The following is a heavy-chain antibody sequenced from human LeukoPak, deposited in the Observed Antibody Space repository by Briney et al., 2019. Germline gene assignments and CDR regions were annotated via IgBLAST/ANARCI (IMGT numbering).Heavy chain of an antibody. Sequence: KPSETLSLTCTVSGGSISSDGYYWSWIRQFPGKGLEWIGYIYYSGNTVYNPSLKSRVTMLRDTSNNQFSLKLTSATAADTAVYYCARDRMVRGSIIVQAFDIWGQGTMVTVSS. J-gene: IGHJ3*02. CDR1: GGSISSDGYY. CDR2: IYYSGNT. CDR3: ARDRMVRGSIIVQAFDI. V-gene: IGHV4-31*03. D-gene: IGHD3-10*01.